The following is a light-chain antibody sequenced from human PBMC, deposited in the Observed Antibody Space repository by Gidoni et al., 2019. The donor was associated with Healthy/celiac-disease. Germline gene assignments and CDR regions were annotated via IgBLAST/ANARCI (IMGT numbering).Light chain of an antibody. J-gene: IGLJ2*01. CDR3: QVWDSSSDHVV. CDR1: NIGSKS. Sequence: SYLLTQPPSVSVAPGQTARITCGGNNIGSKSVHWYKQKPGQAPVLVVYDDSDRHSGIPERFSGSNSGNTATLTISRVEAGDEADYYCQVWDSSSDHVVFGGGTKLTVL. V-gene: IGLV3-21*02. CDR2: DDS.